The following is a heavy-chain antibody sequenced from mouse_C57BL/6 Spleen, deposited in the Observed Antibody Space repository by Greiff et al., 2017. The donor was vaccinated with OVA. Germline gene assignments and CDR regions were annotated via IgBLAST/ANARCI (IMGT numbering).Heavy chain of an antibody. V-gene: IGHV1-22*01. J-gene: IGHJ4*01. Sequence: EVQLQQSGPELVKPGASVKMSCKASGYTFTDYNMHWVKQSHGKSLEWIGYINPNNGGTSYNQKFKGKATLTVNKSSSTAYMERRSLTSEDSAVYYCASRFITYYYAMDYWGQGTSVTVSS. D-gene: IGHD1-1*01. CDR3: ASRFITYYYAMDY. CDR2: INPNNGGT. CDR1: GYTFTDYN.